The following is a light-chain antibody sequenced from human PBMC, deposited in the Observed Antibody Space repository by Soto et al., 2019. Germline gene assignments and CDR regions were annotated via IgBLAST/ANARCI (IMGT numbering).Light chain of an antibody. V-gene: IGKV3-20*01. J-gene: IGKJ1*01. CDR2: GAS. CDR1: QSVTSSY. CDR3: QQYGSSPRT. Sequence: ESVLTQSPGTLSLSPGERATLSCRASQSVTSSYLAWYQQKPGQAPRLLIYGASSRATGIPDRFSGSGSGTDFTLTISRLETEDFAVYYCQQYGSSPRTFGQGTKVEIK.